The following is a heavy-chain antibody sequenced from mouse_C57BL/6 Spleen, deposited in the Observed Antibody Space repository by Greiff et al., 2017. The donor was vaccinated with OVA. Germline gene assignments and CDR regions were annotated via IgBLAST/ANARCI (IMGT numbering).Heavy chain of an antibody. CDR1: GYSITSGYY. V-gene: IGHV3-6*01. D-gene: IGHD1-1*01. J-gene: IGHJ2*01. CDR2: ISYDGSN. Sequence: EVKLEESGPGLVKPSQSLSLTCSVTGYSITSGYYWNWIRQFPGNKLEWMGYISYDGSNNYNPSLKNRISITRDTSKNQFFLKLNSVTTEDTATYYCARYYYGSSPLILFDYWGQGTTLTVSS. CDR3: ARYYYGSSPLILFDY.